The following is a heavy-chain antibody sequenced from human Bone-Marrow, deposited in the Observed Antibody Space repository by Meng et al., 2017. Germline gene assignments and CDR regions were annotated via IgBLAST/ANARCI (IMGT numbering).Heavy chain of an antibody. CDR1: GGSFSGYY. CDR3: ARVGGGRDGYFDY. CDR2: INHSGST. J-gene: IGHJ4*02. Sequence: SETLSLTCAVYGGSFSGYYWSWIRQPPGKGLEWIGEINHSGSTNYNPSLKSRVTISVDTSKNQFSLKLSSVTAAATAVYYCARVGGGRDGYFDYWGQGTLVTVSS. D-gene: IGHD5-24*01. V-gene: IGHV4-34*01.